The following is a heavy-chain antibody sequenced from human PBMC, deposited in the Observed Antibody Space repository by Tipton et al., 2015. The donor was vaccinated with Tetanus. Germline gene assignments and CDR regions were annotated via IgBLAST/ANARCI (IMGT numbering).Heavy chain of an antibody. Sequence: SLRLSCAASGFTFTSYSMNWVRQAPGKGLEWVSYISYSSGTMYYADSVQGRFTISRDNAKNSLYLQMNSLRDEDTAVYYCARDSTHRRDGYNDFDYWGQGTLVTVSS. V-gene: IGHV3-48*02. J-gene: IGHJ4*02. D-gene: IGHD5-24*01. CDR1: GFTFTSYS. CDR2: ISYSSGTM. CDR3: ARDSTHRRDGYNDFDY.